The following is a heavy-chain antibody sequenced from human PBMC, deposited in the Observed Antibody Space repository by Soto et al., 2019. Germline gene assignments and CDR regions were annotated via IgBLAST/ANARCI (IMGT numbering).Heavy chain of an antibody. D-gene: IGHD6-13*01. J-gene: IGHJ5*02. CDR2: INPNSAGT. V-gene: IGHV1-2*02. Sequence: XSVKVSCKASGYTFTCYYMHWVRQAPGQGLEWMGWINPNSAGTNYPQKFQGRVTITRDTSASTAYMELSSLRSEDTAVYYCARDPEYSSSWYWNWFDRWGQGALVTVSS. CDR1: GYTFTCYY. CDR3: ARDPEYSSSWYWNWFDR.